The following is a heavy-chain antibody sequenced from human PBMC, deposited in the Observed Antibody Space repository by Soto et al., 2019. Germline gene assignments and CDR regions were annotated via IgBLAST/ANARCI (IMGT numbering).Heavy chain of an antibody. Sequence: GGSLRLSCAASGFSFSSHVISWVRQAPGKGLEWVSSISGSGGGTYYADSVKGRFIISRDNSKNTLDLQMNSLRVEDTAVYYCPQGRRASWGQGTLVTVSS. J-gene: IGHJ5*02. CDR1: GFSFSSHV. CDR2: ISGSGGGT. D-gene: IGHD6-25*01. CDR3: PQGRRAS. V-gene: IGHV3-23*01.